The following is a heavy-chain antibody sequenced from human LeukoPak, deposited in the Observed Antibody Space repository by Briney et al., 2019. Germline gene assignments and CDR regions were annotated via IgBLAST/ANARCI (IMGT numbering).Heavy chain of an antibody. Sequence: GGSLRLSCAASGFTVSSNYMSWVRQAPGKGLEWVSVIYSGGSTYYADSVKGRFTISRDNSKNTLYLQMNSLRAEDTAVYYCARLWFGELFLDYWGQGTLVTASS. CDR3: ARLWFGELFLDY. D-gene: IGHD3-10*01. J-gene: IGHJ4*02. CDR1: GFTVSSNY. CDR2: IYSGGST. V-gene: IGHV3-53*01.